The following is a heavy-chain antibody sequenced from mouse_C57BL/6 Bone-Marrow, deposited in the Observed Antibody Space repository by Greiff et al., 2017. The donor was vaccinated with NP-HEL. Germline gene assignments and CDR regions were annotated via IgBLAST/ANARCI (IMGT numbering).Heavy chain of an antibody. CDR2: IFPGDGDT. J-gene: IGHJ3*01. CDR1: GYAFSSSW. V-gene: IGHV1-82*01. Sequence: QVQLPQSGPELVKPGASVKISCKASGYAFSSSWMNWVKQRPGKGLEWIGRIFPGDGDTNYNGKFKGKATLTADKSSSTAYMQLSSLTSEDSAVYFCARDIYYRFAYWGQGTLVTVSA. D-gene: IGHD2-1*01. CDR3: ARDIYYRFAY.